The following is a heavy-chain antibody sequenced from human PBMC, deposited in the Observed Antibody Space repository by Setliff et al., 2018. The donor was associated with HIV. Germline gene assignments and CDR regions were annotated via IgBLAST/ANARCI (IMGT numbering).Heavy chain of an antibody. CDR2: INSYNGNT. Sequence: ASVKVSCKASGYTFTTYGVNWVRQAPGQGLEWMGWINSYNGNTKFAQKFQGRVTMTTDTSTTTAFMELRSLKADDTGIYYCSRSGVPPYYYYGMDIWGQGTTVTVSS. CDR3: SRSGVPPYYYYGMDI. CDR1: GYTFTTYG. J-gene: IGHJ6*02. V-gene: IGHV1-18*04. D-gene: IGHD3-10*01.